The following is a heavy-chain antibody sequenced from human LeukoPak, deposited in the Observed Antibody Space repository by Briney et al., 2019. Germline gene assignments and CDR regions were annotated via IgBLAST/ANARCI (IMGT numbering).Heavy chain of an antibody. D-gene: IGHD2-2*01. CDR2: INHSGST. Sequence: SETLSLTCAVYGGSFSGYYWSWIRQPPGKGLEWIGEINHSGSTNYNPSLKSRVTISVDTSKNQFSLKLSSVTAADTAVYYCARARGALGYCSSTSCSTLGAFDICGQGTMVTVSS. CDR3: ARARGALGYCSSTSCSTLGAFDI. J-gene: IGHJ3*02. CDR1: GGSFSGYY. V-gene: IGHV4-34*01.